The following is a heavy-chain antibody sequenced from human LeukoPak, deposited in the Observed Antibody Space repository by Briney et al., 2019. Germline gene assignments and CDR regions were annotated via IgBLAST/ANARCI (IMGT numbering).Heavy chain of an antibody. CDR1: GGSISNYY. V-gene: IGHV4-59*08. CDR2: IYYSGST. J-gene: IGHJ6*02. D-gene: IGHD2-15*01. CDR3: ARLREDSYDYYGMDV. Sequence: SETLSLTCTVSGGSISNYYWSWIRQPPGKGLEWIGYIYYSGSTNYNPSLKSRVTISVDASQRQFSLKLSSVTAADTAVYYCARLREDSYDYYGMDVWGQGTTVTVSS.